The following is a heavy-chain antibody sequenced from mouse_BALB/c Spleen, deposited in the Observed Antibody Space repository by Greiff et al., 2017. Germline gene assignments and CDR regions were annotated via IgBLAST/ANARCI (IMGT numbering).Heavy chain of an antibody. V-gene: IGHV4-1*02. D-gene: IGHD1-1*01. Sequence: EVKLMESGGGLVQPGGSLKLSCAASGFDFSRYWMSWVRQAPGKGLEWIGEINPDSSTINYTPSLKDKFIISRDNAKNTLYLQMSKVRSEDTALYYCARYYGSSYAWFAYWGQGTLVTVSA. J-gene: IGHJ3*01. CDR1: GFDFSRYW. CDR3: ARYYGSSYAWFAY. CDR2: INPDSSTI.